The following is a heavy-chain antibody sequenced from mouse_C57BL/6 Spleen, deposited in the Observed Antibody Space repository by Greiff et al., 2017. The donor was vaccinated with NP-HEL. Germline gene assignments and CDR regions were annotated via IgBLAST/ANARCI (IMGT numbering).Heavy chain of an antibody. CDR2: ISSGSSTI. CDR3: ARQGPTVVGDYFDY. CDR1: GFTFSDYG. V-gene: IGHV5-17*01. J-gene: IGHJ2*01. D-gene: IGHD1-1*01. Sequence: EVKLMESGGGLVKPGGSLKLSCAASGFTFSDYGMHWVRQAPEKGLEWVAYISSGSSTIYYADTVKGRFTISRDNAKNTLFLQMTSLRSEDTAMYYCARQGPTVVGDYFDYWGQGTTLTVSS.